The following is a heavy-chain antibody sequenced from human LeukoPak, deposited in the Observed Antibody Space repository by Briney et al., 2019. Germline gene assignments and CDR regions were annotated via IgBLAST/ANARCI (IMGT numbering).Heavy chain of an antibody. V-gene: IGHV5-51*01. J-gene: IGHJ5*02. D-gene: IGHD6-19*01. CDR1: GYSFTSYW. Sequence: GESLKISCKGSGYSFTSYWIGWVRQMPGKGLEWMGIIYPGDSDTRYSPSFQGQVTISADKSISTAYLQWSSLKASDTAMYYCARQHRGGGWVRYSWFDPWGQGTLVTVSS. CDR3: ARQHRGGGWVRYSWFDP. CDR2: IYPGDSDT.